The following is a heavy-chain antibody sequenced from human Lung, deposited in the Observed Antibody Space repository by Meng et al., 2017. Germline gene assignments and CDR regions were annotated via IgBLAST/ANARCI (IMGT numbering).Heavy chain of an antibody. CDR1: GGSFIDYY. J-gene: IGHJ4*02. V-gene: IGHV4-34*01. CDR3: ARGPTTMAHDFDY. Sequence: QPQQWGAGLLKTSETLSLTCVLAGGSFIDYYWSWIRQPPGKGLEWIGEINHSGSTNYNPSLESLATISVDTSQNNLSLKLSSVTAADSAVYYCARGPTTMAHDFDYWGQGTLVTVSS. CDR2: INHSGST. D-gene: IGHD4-11*01.